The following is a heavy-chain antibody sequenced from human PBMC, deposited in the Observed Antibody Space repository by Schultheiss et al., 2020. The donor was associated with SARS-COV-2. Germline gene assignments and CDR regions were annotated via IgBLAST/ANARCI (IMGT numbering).Heavy chain of an antibody. Sequence: SETLSLTCTVSGGSISRSGYYWGWIRQPPGKGLEWIGYTYFGGSTYYNPSLTSRTSISVDTSKNQVSLKLSSVTATDTAVYYCASTSDIVVAVASTWGQGTLVTVSS. CDR3: ASTSDIVVAVAST. J-gene: IGHJ1*01. CDR1: GGSISRSGYY. CDR2: TYFGGST. D-gene: IGHD2-15*01. V-gene: IGHV4-39*01.